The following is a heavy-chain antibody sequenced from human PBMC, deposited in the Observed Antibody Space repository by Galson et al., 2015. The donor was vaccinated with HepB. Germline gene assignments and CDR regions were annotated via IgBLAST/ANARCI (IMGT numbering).Heavy chain of an antibody. D-gene: IGHD6-13*01. V-gene: IGHV3-33*08. J-gene: IGHJ3*02. CDR3: ARGGSSSLYAFDI. Sequence: SLRLSCAASGFTFSSYGMHWVRQAPGKGLEWVAVIWYDGSNKYYADSVKGRFTISRDNSKNTLYPQMNSLRAEDTAVYYCARGGSSSLYAFDIWGQGTMVTVSS. CDR1: GFTFSSYG. CDR2: IWYDGSNK.